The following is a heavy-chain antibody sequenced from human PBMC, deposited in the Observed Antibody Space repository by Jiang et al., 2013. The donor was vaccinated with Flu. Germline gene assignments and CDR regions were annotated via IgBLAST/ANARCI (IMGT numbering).Heavy chain of an antibody. CDR1: GFTFSSYG. CDR2: IRYDGSNK. D-gene: IGHD5-12*01. J-gene: IGHJ6*02. CDR3: AKTKWLRHYGMDV. V-gene: IGHV3-30*02. Sequence: QLLESGGGVVQPGGSLRLSCAASGFTFSSYGMHWVRQAPGKGLEWVAFIRYDGSNKYYADSVKGRFTISRDNSKNTLYLQMNSLRAEDTAVYYCAKTKWLRHYGMDVWGQGTTVTVSS.